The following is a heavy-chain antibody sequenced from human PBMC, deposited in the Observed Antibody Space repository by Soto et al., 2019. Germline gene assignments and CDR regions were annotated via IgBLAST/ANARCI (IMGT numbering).Heavy chain of an antibody. CDR2: IYYSGST. D-gene: IGHD3-10*01. V-gene: IGHV4-59*01. CDR1: GGSISSYY. Sequence: PSETLSLTCTVSGGSISSYYWSWIRQPPGKGLEWIGYIYYSGSTNYNPSLKSRVTISVDTSKNQFSLKLSSVTAADTAVYYCARAMVRGVIRDYYYGMDVWGQGTTVT. CDR3: ARAMVRGVIRDYYYGMDV. J-gene: IGHJ6*02.